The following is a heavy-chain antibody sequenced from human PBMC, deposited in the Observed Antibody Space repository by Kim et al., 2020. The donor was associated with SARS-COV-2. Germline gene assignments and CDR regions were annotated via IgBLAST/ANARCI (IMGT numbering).Heavy chain of an antibody. V-gene: IGHV3-64D*06. D-gene: IGHD2-2*01. Sequence: GGSLRLSCSASGFTFSSYAMYWVRQAPGKGLEYVSAISSNGGSTYYADSVKGRFTISRDNSKNTLYLQMSSLRAADTAVYYCVSESGYCSSTSCPFDYWGQGTLVTVSS. CDR2: ISSNGGST. CDR3: VSESGYCSSTSCPFDY. CDR1: GFTFSSYA. J-gene: IGHJ4*02.